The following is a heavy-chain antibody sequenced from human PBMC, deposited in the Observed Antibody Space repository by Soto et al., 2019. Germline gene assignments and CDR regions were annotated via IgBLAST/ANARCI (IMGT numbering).Heavy chain of an antibody. CDR3: ARGNRGYDY. D-gene: IGHD5-12*01. CDR1: GGSISSGDYY. V-gene: IGHV4-30-4*01. Sequence: SETLSLTCTVSGGSISSGDYYWSWVRQPPGKGLEWIGSIYYSGATYYNPSLKIRITMSVDTSKNQFSLRLTSVTAADTAVYYCARGNRGYDYWGQGTLVTVSS. J-gene: IGHJ4*02. CDR2: IYYSGAT.